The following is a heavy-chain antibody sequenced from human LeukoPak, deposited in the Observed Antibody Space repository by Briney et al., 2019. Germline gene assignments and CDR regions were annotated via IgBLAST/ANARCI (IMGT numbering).Heavy chain of an antibody. Sequence: EASVKVSCKASGYTFTDYYIHWERQAPGQGLEWMGWINPNSGGTDYAQKFQGRVTMTRDTSISTAYMELSSLGSGDTAVYYCASLGMYRSSEHFEYWGQGTLVTVSS. J-gene: IGHJ4*02. CDR2: INPNSGGT. V-gene: IGHV1-2*02. CDR3: ASLGMYRSSEHFEY. D-gene: IGHD6-6*01. CDR1: GYTFTDYY.